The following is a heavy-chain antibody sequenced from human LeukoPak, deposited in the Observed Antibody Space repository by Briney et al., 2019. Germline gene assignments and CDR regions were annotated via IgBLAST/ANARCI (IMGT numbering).Heavy chain of an antibody. CDR3: AIAAAGKRSPGNLGYYFDY. CDR2: MNPNSGNT. CDR1: GYTFTSYD. D-gene: IGHD6-13*01. Sequence: EASVKVSCKASGYTFTSYDINWVRQATGQGLEWMGWMNPNSGNTGYAQKFQGRVTITRNTSISTAYMELSSLRSEDMAVYYCAIAAAGKRSPGNLGYYFDYWGQGTLVTVSS. V-gene: IGHV1-8*03. J-gene: IGHJ4*02.